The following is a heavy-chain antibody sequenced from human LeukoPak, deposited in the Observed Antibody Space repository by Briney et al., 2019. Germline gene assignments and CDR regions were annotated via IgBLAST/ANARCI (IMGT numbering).Heavy chain of an antibody. Sequence: GGSLRLSCTPSGFTFSDYPMNWVRQAPGKGLEWVSFISASGTSIYYADSVRGRFTISRDNAKNSLYLQMNSLRAEDTAVYYCARDGTWGPGTLVTVSS. CDR3: ARDGT. CDR1: GFTFSDYP. V-gene: IGHV3-21*01. CDR2: ISASGTSI. D-gene: IGHD1-26*01. J-gene: IGHJ5*02.